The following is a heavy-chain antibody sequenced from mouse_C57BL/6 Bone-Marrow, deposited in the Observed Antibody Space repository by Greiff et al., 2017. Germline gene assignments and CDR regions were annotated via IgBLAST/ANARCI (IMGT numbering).Heavy chain of an antibody. D-gene: IGHD2-2*01. Sequence: QVQLQQSGAELVMPGASVKLSCKASGYTFTSYWMHWVKQRPGQGLEWIGEIDPSDSYTNYNQKFKGKSTLTVDKSSSTAYMQLSRLTSEDSAVXYCAREGIYYGYDWGQGTTLTVSS. V-gene: IGHV1-69*01. CDR2: IDPSDSYT. CDR1: GYTFTSYW. CDR3: AREGIYYGYD. J-gene: IGHJ2*01.